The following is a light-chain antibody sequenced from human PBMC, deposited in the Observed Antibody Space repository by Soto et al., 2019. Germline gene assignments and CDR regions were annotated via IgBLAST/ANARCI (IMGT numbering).Light chain of an antibody. CDR3: SSYTHPNTLL. CDR2: DVT. Sequence: QSALTQPASVSGSPGQSITISCTETSRDFETCNRISWYQQHPGKAPKLMINDVTRRPSGVSNRFSGSQSGNTASLTISGLQAEDEADYYCSSYTHPNTLLFGGGTKLTVL. J-gene: IGLJ3*02. V-gene: IGLV2-23*02. CDR1: SRDFETCNR.